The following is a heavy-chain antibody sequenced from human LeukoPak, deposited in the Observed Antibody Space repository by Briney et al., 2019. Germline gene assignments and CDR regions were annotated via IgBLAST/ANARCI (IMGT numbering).Heavy chain of an antibody. CDR3: ARARLYCSSTSCYVGPFDY. D-gene: IGHD2-2*01. CDR2: TYPGDSDT. CDR1: GYSFTSYW. V-gene: IGHV5-51*01. Sequence: GESLQISCKGSGYSFTSYWIGWVRQMPGKGLEWMGITYPGDSDTRYSPSFQGQVTISADKSISTAYLQWSSLKASDTAMYYCARARLYCSSTSCYVGPFDYWGQGTLVTVSS. J-gene: IGHJ4*02.